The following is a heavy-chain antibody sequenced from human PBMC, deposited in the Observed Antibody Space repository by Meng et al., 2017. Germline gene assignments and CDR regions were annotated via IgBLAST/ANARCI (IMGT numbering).Heavy chain of an antibody. Sequence: QVYLVQSGAGVKKPWASVKVSCKASGYTFTSYAMHWVRQAPGQRLEWMGWINAGNGNTKYSQKFQGRVTITRDTSASTAYMELSSLRSEDTAVYYCARVLPATIFGVVIDSWFDPWGQGTLVTVSS. J-gene: IGHJ5*02. V-gene: IGHV1-3*01. D-gene: IGHD3-3*01. CDR2: INAGNGNT. CDR3: ARVLPATIFGVVIDSWFDP. CDR1: GYTFTSYA.